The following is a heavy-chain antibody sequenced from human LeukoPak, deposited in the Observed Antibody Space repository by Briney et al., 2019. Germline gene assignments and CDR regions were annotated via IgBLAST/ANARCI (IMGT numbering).Heavy chain of an antibody. Sequence: SQTLSLTCTLSGGSISSGIYYWSWIRQPAGKGQEWIGRIYTRRSTNYNPSLKSRVSISVDTSKNQFSLQLRSVTASDMAVYYCARASYYDFWSGYEGYFDYWGQGTLVTVSS. J-gene: IGHJ4*02. V-gene: IGHV4-61*02. CDR2: IYTRRST. CDR1: GGSISSGIYY. CDR3: ARASYYDFWSGYEGYFDY. D-gene: IGHD3-3*01.